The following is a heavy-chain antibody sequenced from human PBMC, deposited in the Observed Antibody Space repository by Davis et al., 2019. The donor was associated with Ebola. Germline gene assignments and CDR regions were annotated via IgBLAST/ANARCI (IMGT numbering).Heavy chain of an antibody. Sequence: ASVKVSCKTSGDTFTGYYIHWVRQAPGQGLEWMGWVNPKSGGTASAQKFRGRVTMTRDRSVSTAYMDLTRMTSDDTAAYYCARTRDDSSGYFYVWGQGTLVTVSS. D-gene: IGHD3-22*01. CDR1: GDTFTGYY. V-gene: IGHV1-2*02. J-gene: IGHJ4*01. CDR2: VNPKSGGT. CDR3: ARTRDDSSGYFYV.